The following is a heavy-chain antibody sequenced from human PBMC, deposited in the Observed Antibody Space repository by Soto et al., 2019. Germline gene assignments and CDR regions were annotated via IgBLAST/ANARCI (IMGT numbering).Heavy chain of an antibody. J-gene: IGHJ5*01. CDR2: IYSGGST. Sequence: GKGLEWVSVIYSGGSTYYADSVKGRFTISRDNSKNTLYLQMNSLRAEDTAVYYCARVGTNFDFWILHPDSLVHGTLVTVSS. D-gene: IGHD3-3*01. V-gene: IGHV3-66*01. CDR3: ARVGTNFDFWILHPDS.